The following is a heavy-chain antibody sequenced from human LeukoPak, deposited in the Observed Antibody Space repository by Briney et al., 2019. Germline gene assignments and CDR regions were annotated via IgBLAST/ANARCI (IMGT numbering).Heavy chain of an antibody. V-gene: IGHV3-23*01. CDR1: GFTFSSYA. CDR3: ARDRGGPTMNVPSDY. Sequence: GGSLRLSCAASGFTFSSYAMTWVPQAPGKGLEWVSAIGSGGSAYYADSVKGRFTISRDNSKNTLYLHMNSLRAADTAVYYCARDRGGPTMNVPSDYWGQRNLGTVSS. D-gene: IGHD3-22*01. J-gene: IGHJ4*02. CDR2: IGSGGSA.